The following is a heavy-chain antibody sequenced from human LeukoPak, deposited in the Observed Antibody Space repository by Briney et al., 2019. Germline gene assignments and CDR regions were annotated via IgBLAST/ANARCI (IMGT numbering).Heavy chain of an antibody. CDR2: IRYDGSNK. CDR3: AKSLAAASYYYYYMDV. D-gene: IGHD6-13*01. Sequence: AGGSLRLSCAASGFTFSSYGMHWVRQAPGKGLEWVAFIRYDGSNKYYADSVKGRFTISRDNSKNTLYLQMNSLRAEDTAVYYCAKSLAAASYYYYYMDVWGKGTTVTISS. CDR1: GFTFSSYG. J-gene: IGHJ6*03. V-gene: IGHV3-30*02.